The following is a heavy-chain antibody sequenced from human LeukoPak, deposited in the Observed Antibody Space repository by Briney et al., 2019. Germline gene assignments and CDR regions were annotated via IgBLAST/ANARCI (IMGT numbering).Heavy chain of an antibody. Sequence: PSETLSLTCAVYGGSFSGYYWSWIRQPPGKGLEWIGEINHSGSTNYNPSLKSRVTISVDTSKNQFSLKLSSVSAADTAVYYCARDYDLWDDNLPDVWGKGTMVTVSS. CDR2: INHSGST. V-gene: IGHV4-34*01. CDR1: GGSFSGYY. J-gene: IGHJ6*04. CDR3: ARDYDLWDDNLPDV. D-gene: IGHD3-3*01.